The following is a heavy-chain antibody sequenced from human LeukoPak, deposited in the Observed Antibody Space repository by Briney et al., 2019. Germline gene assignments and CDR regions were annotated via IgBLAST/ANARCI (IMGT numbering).Heavy chain of an antibody. J-gene: IGHJ4*02. V-gene: IGHV4-59*01. D-gene: IGHD3-22*01. CDR2: LYYSRNT. CDR1: GGSIGDYY. Sequence: PSETLSLTCTVSGGSIGDYYWSWIREPPGKGLEWIGYLYYSRNTNYSPSLKSRVTISVDTSKNQFSLKLTSVTAADTAVYYCARAPYYYDNSGYFRFDYWGQGTLVTVSS. CDR3: ARAPYYYDNSGYFRFDY.